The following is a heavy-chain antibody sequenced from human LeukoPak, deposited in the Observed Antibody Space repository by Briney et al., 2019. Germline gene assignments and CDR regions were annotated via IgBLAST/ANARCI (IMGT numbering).Heavy chain of an antibody. CDR1: GFTFSSYA. D-gene: IGHD3-22*01. CDR2: ISYDGSNK. Sequence: GRSLRLSWAASGFTFSSYAMHWVRQAPGKGLEWVAVISYDGSNKYYADSVKGRFTISRDNYKTTLYLQMNSLRAEDTAVYYCARADSSGYGYFDYWGQGTLVTVSS. CDR3: ARADSSGYGYFDY. V-gene: IGHV3-30-3*01. J-gene: IGHJ4*02.